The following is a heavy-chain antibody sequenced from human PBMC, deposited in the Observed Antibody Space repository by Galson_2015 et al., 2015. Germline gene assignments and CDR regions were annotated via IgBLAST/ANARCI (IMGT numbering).Heavy chain of an antibody. D-gene: IGHD5-18*01. J-gene: IGHJ4*02. CDR2: IIPIFGIA. V-gene: IGHV1-69*10. Sequence: SVKVSCKASGGTFSSYAISWVRQAPGQGLEWMGGIIPIFGIANYAQKFQGRVTITADKSTSTAYMELSSLRSEDTAVYYCARVGSYDAKMVYYFDYWGQGTLVTVSS. CDR3: ARVGSYDAKMVYYFDY. CDR1: GGTFSSYA.